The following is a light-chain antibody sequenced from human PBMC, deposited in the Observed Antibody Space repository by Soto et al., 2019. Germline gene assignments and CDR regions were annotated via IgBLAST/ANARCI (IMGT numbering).Light chain of an antibody. CDR1: SSDVGAYNY. CDR3: SSYAASNTLGV. CDR2: EVS. Sequence: QSALTQPPSASGSPGQSVTIACTGTSSDVGAYNYVSWYQQHPGKVPKLIIYEVSKRPSGVPDRFSGSKSGNTASLTVSGLQPEDEAHYYCSSYAASNTLGVFGGGTQLTVL. J-gene: IGLJ3*02. V-gene: IGLV2-8*01.